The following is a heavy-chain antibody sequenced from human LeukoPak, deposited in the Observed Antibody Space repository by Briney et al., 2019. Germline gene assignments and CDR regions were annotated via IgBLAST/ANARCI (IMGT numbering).Heavy chain of an antibody. D-gene: IGHD3-10*01. Sequence: GGSLRLSCAASGFTFSSYSMNWVRQAPGKGLEWVSSISSSSSYIYYADSVKGRFTISRDNAKNSLYLQMNSLRAEDTAVYYCARDSYGPPDPHDAFDIWGQGTMVPVSS. CDR3: ARDSYGPPDPHDAFDI. CDR2: ISSSSSYI. V-gene: IGHV3-21*01. CDR1: GFTFSSYS. J-gene: IGHJ3*02.